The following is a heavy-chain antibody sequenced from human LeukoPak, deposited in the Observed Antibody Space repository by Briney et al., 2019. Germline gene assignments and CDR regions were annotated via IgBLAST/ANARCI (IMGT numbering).Heavy chain of an antibody. D-gene: IGHD1-26*01. Sequence: GGSLRLSCAASGFAVSNSNMNWVRQAPGKGLEWVSFISNSGSSIYYTDSVKGRFTISRDNAKNSLYLQMNSLRDEDTAVYYCARGPLGWSDYWGQGILVTVSS. CDR1: GFAVSNSN. V-gene: IGHV3-48*02. J-gene: IGHJ4*02. CDR2: ISNSGSSI. CDR3: ARGPLGWSDY.